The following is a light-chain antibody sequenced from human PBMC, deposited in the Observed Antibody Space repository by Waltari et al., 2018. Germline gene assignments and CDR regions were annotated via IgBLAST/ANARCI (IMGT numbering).Light chain of an antibody. CDR1: QSISTW. Sequence: DIQMTQSPSTLSASVGDRVIITCRARQSISTWLAWYQQKPGKATKLLIFAASSLQTGVPSRFSGSGSGTEFTLTINSLQPDDFATYYCQHYNAYRTFGQGTKVEIK. J-gene: IGKJ1*01. CDR3: QHYNAYRT. CDR2: AAS. V-gene: IGKV1-5*01.